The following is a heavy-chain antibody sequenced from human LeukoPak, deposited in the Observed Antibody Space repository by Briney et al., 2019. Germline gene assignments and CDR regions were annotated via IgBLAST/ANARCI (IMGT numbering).Heavy chain of an antibody. CDR1: GGSISSSSYY. Sequence: SETLSLTCTVSGGSISSSSYYRGWIRQPPGKGLEWIGSIYYSGSTYYNPSLKSRVTISVDTSKNQFSLKLSSVTAADTAVYYCASMQSPPQYAPSNYYYYYYMDVWGKGTTVTVSS. D-gene: IGHD2-2*01. J-gene: IGHJ6*03. CDR2: IYYSGST. CDR3: ASMQSPPQYAPSNYYYYYYMDV. V-gene: IGHV4-39*01.